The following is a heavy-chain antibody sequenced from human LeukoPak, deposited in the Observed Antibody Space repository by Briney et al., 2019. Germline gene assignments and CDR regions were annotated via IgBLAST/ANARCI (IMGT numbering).Heavy chain of an antibody. CDR3: ARDASLDGYYQEPDDY. Sequence: PGGSLRLSCAASGFTFSTYTMNWVRQAPGKGLEWVSSISSSSSYIYYADSVKGRFTISRDNAKNSLYLQMNSLRAEDTAVYYCARDASLDGYYQEPDDYWGQGTLVTVSS. V-gene: IGHV3-21*01. CDR2: ISSSSSYI. J-gene: IGHJ4*02. CDR1: GFTFSTYT. D-gene: IGHD3-22*01.